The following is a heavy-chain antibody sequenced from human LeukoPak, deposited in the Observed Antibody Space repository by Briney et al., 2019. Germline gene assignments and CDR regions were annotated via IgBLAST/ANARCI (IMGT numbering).Heavy chain of an antibody. V-gene: IGHV4-59*11. Sequence: SETLSLTCTVSGGSITSHYWNWIRQPPEKGLEWIGYINHNGYSNSNPSLKSRVTISRDTSKNQFSLKLNSVTAADTAVYYCARSVYPHYYFDYWGQATLVTVSP. D-gene: IGHD3-16*01. CDR2: INHNGYS. J-gene: IGHJ4*02. CDR1: GGSITSHY. CDR3: ARSVYPHYYFDY.